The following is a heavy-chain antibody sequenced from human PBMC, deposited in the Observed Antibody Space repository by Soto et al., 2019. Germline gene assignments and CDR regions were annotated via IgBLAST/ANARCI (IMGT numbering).Heavy chain of an antibody. CDR3: AKDMGGPGGSSWYYYYYGMDV. V-gene: IGHV3-9*01. CDR2: ISWNSGSI. D-gene: IGHD6-13*01. J-gene: IGHJ6*02. CDR1: GFTFDDYA. Sequence: GGSLRLSCAASGFTFDDYAMHWVRQAPGKGLEWVSGISWNSGSIGYADSVKGRFTISRDNAKNSLYLQMNSLRAEDTALYYCAKDMGGPGGSSWYYYYYGMDVWGQGTTVTVSS.